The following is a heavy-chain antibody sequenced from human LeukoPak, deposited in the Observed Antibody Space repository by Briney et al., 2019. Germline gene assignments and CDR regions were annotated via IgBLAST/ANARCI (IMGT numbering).Heavy chain of an antibody. CDR3: AKAISSYYYAFDI. CDR1: GFTFSSYA. Sequence: QTGGSLRLSCAASGFTFSSYAMSRVRQAPGKGLEWVSAISGSGGSTYYADSVKGRFTISRDNSKNTLYLQMNSLRAEDTAVYYCAKAISSYYYAFDIWGQGTMVTVSS. J-gene: IGHJ3*02. CDR2: ISGSGGST. D-gene: IGHD2-2*01. V-gene: IGHV3-23*01.